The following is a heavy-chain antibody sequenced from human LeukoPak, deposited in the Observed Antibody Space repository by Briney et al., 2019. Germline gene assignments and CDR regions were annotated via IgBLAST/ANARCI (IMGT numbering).Heavy chain of an antibody. CDR3: AREAREPDGDSSGYFDY. CDR1: GGSISSYY. D-gene: IGHD3-22*01. J-gene: IGHJ4*02. CDR2: IYHSGST. Sequence: SETLSLTCTVSGGSISSYYGSWIRQPPGKGLEWIGYIYHSGSTNYNPPLKSRVTISVDTSKNQFSLKLSSVTAADTAVYYCAREAREPDGDSSGYFDYWGQGTLVTVSS. V-gene: IGHV4-59*01.